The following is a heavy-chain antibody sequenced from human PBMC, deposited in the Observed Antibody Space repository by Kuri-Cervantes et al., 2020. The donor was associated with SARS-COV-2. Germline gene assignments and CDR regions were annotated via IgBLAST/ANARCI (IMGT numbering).Heavy chain of an antibody. J-gene: IGHJ4*02. CDR2: IKQDGSEK. V-gene: IGHV3-7*01. Sequence: GESLKISCAASGFTFSSYWMSWVRQAPGKGLEWVANIKQDGSEKYYVDSVKGRFTITRDNAKNSLYLQMNSLRAEDTAVYYCARGRFRDYWGQGTLVTVSS. CDR3: ARGRFRDY. D-gene: IGHD2-21*01. CDR1: GFTFSSYW.